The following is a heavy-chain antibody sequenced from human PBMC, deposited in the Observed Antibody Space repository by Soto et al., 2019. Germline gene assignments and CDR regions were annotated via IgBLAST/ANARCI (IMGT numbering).Heavy chain of an antibody. V-gene: IGHV4-31*02. CDR3: ARGLCRGGTCFEKWFDP. CDR1: GDAISSGDFY. J-gene: IGHJ5*02. D-gene: IGHD2-15*01. Sequence: QVRLQESGPGLVKPSETLSLTCSVSGDAISSGDFYWSWIRQFPGRGPEWIGYIFHSGSAYYSPSLRRRAALSIDTSKNQFPLRVTSVTAADTAMYYCARGLCRGGTCFEKWFDPWGQGALVTVSS. CDR2: IFHSGSA.